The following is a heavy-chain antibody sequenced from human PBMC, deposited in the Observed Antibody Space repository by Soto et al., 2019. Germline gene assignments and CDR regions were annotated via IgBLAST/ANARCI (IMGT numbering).Heavy chain of an antibody. CDR2: ITAYNGNT. J-gene: IGHJ4*02. CDR1: GYTFSSYG. V-gene: IGHV1-18*01. CDR3: AQYSYGLPAGY. Sequence: QVQLVQSGAEVKKPGASVKVSCKASGYTFSSYGISWVRQAPGQGLEWMGWITAYNGNTNYAQKLQGRVTMTTDTPTSTAYMELRSLRSDDTAVYFCAQYSYGLPAGYWGQGTRVSVSS. D-gene: IGHD5-18*01.